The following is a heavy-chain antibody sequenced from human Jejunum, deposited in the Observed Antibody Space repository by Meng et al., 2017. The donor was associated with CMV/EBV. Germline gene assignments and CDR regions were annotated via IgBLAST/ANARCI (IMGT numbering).Heavy chain of an antibody. J-gene: IGHJ4*02. Sequence: CFVSAGSISTYYWSWIRQPPGKGLEWIGWAHNSGTTNYNPSLKSRVAVSVDTSKNHFSLTLASVTAADTGMYYCARGGASSKYFNSWGQGTLVTVSS. CDR3: ARGGASSKYFNS. D-gene: IGHD4-11*01. V-gene: IGHV4-59*01. CDR1: AGSISTYY. CDR2: AHNSGTT.